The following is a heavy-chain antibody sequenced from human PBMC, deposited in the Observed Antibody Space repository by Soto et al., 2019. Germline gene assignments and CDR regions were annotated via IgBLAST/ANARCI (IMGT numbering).Heavy chain of an antibody. Sequence: GGSLRLSCAPSGFTLPGYSMNWVRQAPGKGLEWVSYISSSSDTIYHADSVRGRLTISRDNSKNTVYLQMNSLRAEDTAVYYCVKHQVSLVRGISPFDYWGQGALVTVSS. CDR3: VKHQVSLVRGISPFDY. D-gene: IGHD3-10*01. J-gene: IGHJ4*02. CDR1: GFTLPGYS. V-gene: IGHV3-48*01. CDR2: ISSSSDTI.